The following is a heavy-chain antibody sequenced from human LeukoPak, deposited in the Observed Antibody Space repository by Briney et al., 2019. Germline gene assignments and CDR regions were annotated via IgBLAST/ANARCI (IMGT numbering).Heavy chain of an antibody. J-gene: IGHJ1*01. D-gene: IGHD6-19*01. CDR3: ARSYSSGWYGEYFQH. Sequence: PSETLSLTCTVSGGSISSYYWSWIRQPPGKGLEWIGYIYYSGSANYNPSLKSRVTISVDTSKNQFSLKLSSVTAADTAVYYCARSYSSGWYGEYFQHWGQGTLVTVSS. V-gene: IGHV4-59*08. CDR2: IYYSGSA. CDR1: GGSISSYY.